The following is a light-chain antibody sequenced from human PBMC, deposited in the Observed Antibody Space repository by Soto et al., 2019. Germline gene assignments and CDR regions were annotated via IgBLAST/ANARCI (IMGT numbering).Light chain of an antibody. CDR2: GTS. CDR1: QSIRSSS. CDR3: HQYSGWPRT. V-gene: IGKV3-20*01. J-gene: IGKJ1*01. Sequence: ELVLTQSPGTLSLSPGARATLSCRASQSIRSSSLAWYQQKPGQAPRLIIYGTSTRAGGVPARFSVVVSGTEFTINLPSLQSEDGAVYDGHQYSGWPRTFGQGTKVDIK.